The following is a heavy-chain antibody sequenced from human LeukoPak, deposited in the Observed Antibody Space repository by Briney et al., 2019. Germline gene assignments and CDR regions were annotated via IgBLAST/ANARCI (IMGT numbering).Heavy chain of an antibody. CDR1: GGSFSGYY. J-gene: IGHJ5*02. CDR2: INHSGST. D-gene: IGHD1-26*01. V-gene: IGHV4-34*01. Sequence: SETLSLTCAVYGGSFSGYYWSWIRQPPGKGLEWDGEINHSGSTNYNPSLKSRVTISVDTSKNQFSLKLSSVTAADTAVYYCASFSGSYVYNWFDPWGQGTLVTVSS. CDR3: ASFSGSYVYNWFDP.